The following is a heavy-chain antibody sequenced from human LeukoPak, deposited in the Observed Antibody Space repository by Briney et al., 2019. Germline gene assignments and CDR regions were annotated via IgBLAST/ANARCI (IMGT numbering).Heavy chain of an antibody. J-gene: IGHJ4*02. D-gene: IGHD3-10*01. CDR1: GGSITNPSYY. CDR3: ARGTSYGSGSYEYFDY. CDR2: IYSSGST. V-gene: IGHV4-61*02. Sequence: SQTLSLTCTVSGGSITNPSYYWSWIRQPAGKGREWMGRIYSSGSTNYNPSLKSRVTLSIDTSKNQFSLKVNAVTAADTAVYYCARGTSYGSGSYEYFDYWGQGTLVTVSS.